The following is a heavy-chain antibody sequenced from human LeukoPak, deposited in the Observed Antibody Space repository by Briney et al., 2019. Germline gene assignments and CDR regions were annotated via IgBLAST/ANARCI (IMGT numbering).Heavy chain of an antibody. CDR1: GFTISSFW. Sequence: PGGSLRLSCAASGFTISSFWMHWVRQAPGKGLVWVARINSDSTSTSYVDYVKGRLTISRDNAKNTLYLQMSSLRADDTAVYYCARGAYSFDYWGQGILVTVSS. J-gene: IGHJ4*02. D-gene: IGHD4-11*01. CDR3: ARGAYSFDY. V-gene: IGHV3-74*01. CDR2: INSDSTST.